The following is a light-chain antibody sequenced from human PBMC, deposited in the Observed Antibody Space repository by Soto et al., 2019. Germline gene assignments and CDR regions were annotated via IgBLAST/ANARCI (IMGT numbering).Light chain of an antibody. CDR3: QQYDSYTWT. J-gene: IGKJ1*01. Sequence: DIQRTQSPSTLSGSVGDRVTITCRASPTISSWLAWYPPKAGKAPNLLIYKASTLKSGVPARFSGNESGTEFTLTICSLQTDDCGTYVGQQYDSYTWTFGLKTKVDSK. V-gene: IGKV1-5*03. CDR1: PTISSW. CDR2: KAS.